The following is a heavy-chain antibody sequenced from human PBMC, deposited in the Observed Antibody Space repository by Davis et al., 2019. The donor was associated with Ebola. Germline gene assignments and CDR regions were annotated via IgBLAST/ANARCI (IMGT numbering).Heavy chain of an antibody. CDR2: ISYDGSNK. V-gene: IGHV3-30-3*01. J-gene: IGHJ4*02. D-gene: IGHD6-13*01. Sequence: GESLKISCAAPGFTFSSYAMHWVRQAPGKGLEWVAVISYDGSNKYYADSVKGRFTISRDNSKNTLYLQMNSLRAEDTAVYYCAVQQAGSSWYYFDYWGQGTLVTVSS. CDR3: AVQQAGSSWYYFDY. CDR1: GFTFSSYA.